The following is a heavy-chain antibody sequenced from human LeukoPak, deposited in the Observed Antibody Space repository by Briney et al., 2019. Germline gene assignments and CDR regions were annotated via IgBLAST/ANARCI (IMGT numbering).Heavy chain of an antibody. Sequence: GGSLRLSCAASGFTFSNYDMHGVRQVTGKGLEWVSTVCTAGERYYSGSVKGRFTVSRENAKNSLYLQMNSLGVGDTAVYYCAGSKSWFYYMDVWGTGTTVTVSS. J-gene: IGHJ6*03. D-gene: IGHD3-10*01. CDR3: AGSKSWFYYMDV. CDR1: GFTFSNYD. V-gene: IGHV3-13*01. CDR2: VCTAGER.